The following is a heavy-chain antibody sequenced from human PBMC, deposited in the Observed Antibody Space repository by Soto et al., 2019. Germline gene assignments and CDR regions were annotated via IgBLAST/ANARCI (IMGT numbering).Heavy chain of an antibody. CDR2: ITGSGSSI. D-gene: IGHD2-21*01. V-gene: IGHV3-23*01. CDR3: AKDDVSGEGLWLVSA. Sequence: GSLRLSCVASGSSFNKYAMIWVRQAPGKGQEWVSGITGSGSSIQYTASVKGRFTISRDNSKNTVYLQMDYLRAEDTAMYYCAKDDVSGEGLWLVSAWGQGTPVTVSS. J-gene: IGHJ5*02. CDR1: GSSFNKYA.